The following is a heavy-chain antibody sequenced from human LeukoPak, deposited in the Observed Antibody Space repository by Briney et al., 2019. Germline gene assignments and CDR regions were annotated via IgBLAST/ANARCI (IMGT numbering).Heavy chain of an antibody. CDR3: ARDLGDSSGYSSF. V-gene: IGHV3-30*02. D-gene: IGHD3-22*01. Sequence: AFIRYDGSNKYYADSVKGRFTISRDNAKNSVSLQMNSLRAEDTAVYYCARDLGDSSGYSSFWGQGTLVSVSS. CDR2: IRYDGSNK. J-gene: IGHJ4*02.